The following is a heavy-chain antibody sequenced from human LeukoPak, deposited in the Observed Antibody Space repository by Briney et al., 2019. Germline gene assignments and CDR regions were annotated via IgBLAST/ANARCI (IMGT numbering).Heavy chain of an antibody. CDR3: AREDYDFWSNGNWFDP. D-gene: IGHD3-3*01. Sequence: PGGSLRLSCAASGFTFSTYAMHWVRQAPGKGLEWVAVISYDGSNKYYADSVKGRFTISRDNSKNTLYLQMNSLRAEDTAVYYCAREDYDFWSNGNWFDPWGQGTLVTVSS. CDR2: ISYDGSNK. J-gene: IGHJ5*02. V-gene: IGHV3-30*01. CDR1: GFTFSTYA.